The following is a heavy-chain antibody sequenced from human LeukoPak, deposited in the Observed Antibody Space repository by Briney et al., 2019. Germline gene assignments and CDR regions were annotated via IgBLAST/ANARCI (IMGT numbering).Heavy chain of an antibody. CDR1: GFTFNNYW. J-gene: IGHJ4*02. Sequence: PGGSLRLSCAASGFTFNNYWMHWVRHAPGKGLVWVSRINSDASTTNYVDSVKGRFTMSRDNAKNTLYLQMNSLRAEDTAVYYCAKDRQRSYPHGLDFWGQGTLVTVSS. CDR2: INSDASTT. V-gene: IGHV3-74*01. CDR3: AKDRQRSYPHGLDF. D-gene: IGHD1-26*01.